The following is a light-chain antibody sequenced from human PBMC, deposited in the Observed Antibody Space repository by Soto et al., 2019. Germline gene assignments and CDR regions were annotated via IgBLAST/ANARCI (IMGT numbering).Light chain of an antibody. V-gene: IGKV1-12*01. CDR2: TGS. Sequence: DIQMTQSPSSVSASVCDIVTITCRASQAIDSWLAWYQQKPGEAPKLLIFTGSLLHSGVPPRFSGSGSGTDFTLTISSLQPEDFATYYCQQTLSFPPTFGQGTKVDIK. J-gene: IGKJ1*01. CDR3: QQTLSFPPT. CDR1: QAIDSW.